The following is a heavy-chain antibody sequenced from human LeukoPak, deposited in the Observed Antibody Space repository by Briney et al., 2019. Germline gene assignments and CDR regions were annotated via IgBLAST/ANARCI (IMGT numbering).Heavy chain of an antibody. CDR3: ARDLAVTTRDHAFDI. CDR2: INPDGTTT. J-gene: IGHJ3*02. Sequence: GGSLRLSCAASGFTFSTYWMHWVRQAPGKGLVWVSRINPDGTTTSYADSVKGRFTISRDNAKDTVYLQMNSLRAEDTAVYYCARDLAVTTRDHAFDIWGQGTMVTVSS. CDR1: GFTFSTYW. D-gene: IGHD4-17*01. V-gene: IGHV3-74*01.